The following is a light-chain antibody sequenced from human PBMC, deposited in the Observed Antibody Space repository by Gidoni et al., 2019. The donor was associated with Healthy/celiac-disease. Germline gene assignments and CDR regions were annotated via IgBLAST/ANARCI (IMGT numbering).Light chain of an antibody. J-gene: IGKJ4*01. CDR3: QQYYSTQIT. V-gene: IGKV4-1*01. Sequence: DIVMTQSPASLAVSLGERATINCKSSQSVLYSSNNKNYLAWYQQKPGQPPKLLIYWASTRESGVPERFSGSGSGTDFTLTISSLQAEDVAVYYCQQYYSTQITFGGGTKVEIK. CDR2: WAS. CDR1: QSVLYSSNNKNY.